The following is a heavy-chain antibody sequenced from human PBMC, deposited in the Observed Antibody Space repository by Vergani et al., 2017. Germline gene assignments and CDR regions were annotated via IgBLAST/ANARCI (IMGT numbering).Heavy chain of an antibody. CDR3: ARGYCSSTSCYAGLDAFDI. Sequence: QVQLQESGPGLVKPSETLSLTCTVSGGSVSSGSYYWSWIRQPPGKGLEWIGYIYYSGSTNYNPSLKSRVTISVDTSKNQFSLKLSSVTAADTAVYYCARGYCSSTSCYAGLDAFDIWGQGTMVTVSS. J-gene: IGHJ3*02. CDR2: IYYSGST. D-gene: IGHD2-2*01. V-gene: IGHV4-61*01. CDR1: GGSVSSGSYY.